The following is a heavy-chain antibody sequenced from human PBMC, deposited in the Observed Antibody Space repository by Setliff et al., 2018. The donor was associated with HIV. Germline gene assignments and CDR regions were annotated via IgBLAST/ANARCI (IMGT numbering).Heavy chain of an antibody. CDR1: GGSMSNYY. V-gene: IGHV4-59*01. CDR2: IQYSDSS. Sequence: PSETLSLTCTVSGGSMSNYYWGWIRQPPGKRLEWIASIQYSDSSHYNPSLQSRVTISVDTSTKQFSLYLSSVNETDTAVYYCARSGYTSGFYWVFGAFGVWGQGKLVTVSS. J-gene: IGHJ3*01. D-gene: IGHD3-22*01. CDR3: ARSGYTSGFYWVFGAFGV.